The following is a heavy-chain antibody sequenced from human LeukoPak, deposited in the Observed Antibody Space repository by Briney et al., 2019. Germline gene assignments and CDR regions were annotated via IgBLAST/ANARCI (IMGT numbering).Heavy chain of an antibody. D-gene: IGHD2-15*01. V-gene: IGHV3-48*03. CDR3: ASSCCSGGRCAGAFDI. CDR2: ISSSGTSI. J-gene: IGHJ3*02. CDR1: EFTFSSYE. Sequence: GGSLRLSCAASEFTFSSYEMNWVRQAPGKGLEWVSYISSSGTSIYYADSVKGRFTISRDSAKNPLYLQMNSLRAEDTAVYYCASSCCSGGRCAGAFDIWGQGTMVTVSS.